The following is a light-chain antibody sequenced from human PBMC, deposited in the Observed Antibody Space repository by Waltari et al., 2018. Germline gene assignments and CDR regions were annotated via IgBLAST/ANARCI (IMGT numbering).Light chain of an antibody. CDR1: NLGEKF. CDR3: QSWVGKVV. Sequence: VLTQPPSVSVSPGQTATITCYGDNLGEKFVSWYQQRPGQSPFLVIYQDFKRPSGIPERFSGSNSGNTATLTISGAQAMDEADFYCQSWVGKVVFGGGTKLTV. J-gene: IGLJ2*01. CDR2: QDF. V-gene: IGLV3-1*01.